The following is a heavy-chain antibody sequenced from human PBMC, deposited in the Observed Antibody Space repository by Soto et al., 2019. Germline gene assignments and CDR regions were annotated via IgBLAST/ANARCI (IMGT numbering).Heavy chain of an antibody. CDR1: GYTYTSYG. CDR3: AREPNYFDY. J-gene: IGHJ4*02. Sequence: QVQLVQSGAEVKKPGASVKVSCEASGYTYTSYGISGVRQAPGQGLEWMGWISAHNGNKKYAQKLQGRVTMTTDTSTSTAYMELRILRSDDTAVYYCAREPNYFDYWGQGTLVTVSS. V-gene: IGHV1-18*01. CDR2: ISAHNGNK.